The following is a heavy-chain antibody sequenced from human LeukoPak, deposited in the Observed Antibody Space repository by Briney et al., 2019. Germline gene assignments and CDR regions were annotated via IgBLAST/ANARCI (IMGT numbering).Heavy chain of an antibody. V-gene: IGHV3-23*01. J-gene: IGHJ4*02. CDR2: ISGGGAST. CDR3: ARGLRGTYPYYFNY. CDR1: GITFGYYI. Sequence: GSLRPSYAAAGITFGYYIIRLGRQPPRRGLEMVSTISGGGASTYFADKFKGRVTISRDKSKNTLYMQMSSLRAEDTAVFYCARGLRGTYPYYFNYWGGGRLVSVSS.